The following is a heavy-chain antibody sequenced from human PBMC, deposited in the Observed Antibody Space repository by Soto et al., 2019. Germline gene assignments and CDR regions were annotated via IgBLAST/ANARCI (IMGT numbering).Heavy chain of an antibody. CDR3: SRRAPEGFDP. V-gene: IGHV4-39*01. CDR2: ISCSGST. J-gene: IGHJ5*02. Sequence: SETLSLTCTVSGVSIYSSPYYWGWIRQSPGRGLEWIASISCSGSTFYNPSLKSRVTIFVHTSKNEFSLKLSSVTAADTALYYCSRRAPEGFDPWGQGTLVTVSS. CDR1: GVSIYSSPYY.